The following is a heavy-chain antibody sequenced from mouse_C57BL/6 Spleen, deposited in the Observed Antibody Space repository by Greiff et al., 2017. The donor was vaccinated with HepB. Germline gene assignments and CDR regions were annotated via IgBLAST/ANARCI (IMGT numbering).Heavy chain of an antibody. D-gene: IGHD1-1*01. CDR3: ARQKFTTVVADAMDY. V-gene: IGHV5-6*02. CDR1: GFTFSSYG. J-gene: IGHJ4*01. CDR2: ISSGGSYT. Sequence: DVKLQESGGDLVKPGGSLKLSCAASGFTFSSYGMSWVRQTPDKRLEWVATISSGGSYTYYPDSVKGRFTISRDNAKNTLYLQMSSLKSEDTAMYYCARQKFTTVVADAMDYWGQGTSVTVSS.